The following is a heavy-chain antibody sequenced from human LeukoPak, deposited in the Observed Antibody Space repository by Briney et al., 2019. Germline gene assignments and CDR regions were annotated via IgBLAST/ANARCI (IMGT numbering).Heavy chain of an antibody. CDR2: INRDGSQK. D-gene: IGHD6-19*01. CDR3: AKDVYSSGTGYFDY. Sequence: QSGGSLRHSCAASGFSLSGYWMTWVRQAPGKGLEWVANINRDGSQKNHVDSVQGRFTISRDNAKNSLYLQMNSLRAEDTALYYCAKDVYSSGTGYFDYWGQGTLVTVSS. V-gene: IGHV3-7*03. J-gene: IGHJ4*02. CDR1: GFSLSGYW.